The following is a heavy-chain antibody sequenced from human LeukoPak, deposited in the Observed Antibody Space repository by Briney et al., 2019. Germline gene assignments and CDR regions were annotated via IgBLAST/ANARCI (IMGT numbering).Heavy chain of an antibody. V-gene: IGHV3-30-3*01. CDR1: GFTFSSYA. D-gene: IGHD3-22*01. CDR2: ISYDGSNE. J-gene: IGHJ1*01. CDR3: ASGGDTDSRYFKY. Sequence: GGSLRLSCAASGFTFSSYAMHWVRQAPGKGLEWVTVISYDGSNEYYADSVKGRITISRDNSKDTLYLQMNSLRAEDTAVYCCASGGDTDSRYFKYWGQGTLVTVSS.